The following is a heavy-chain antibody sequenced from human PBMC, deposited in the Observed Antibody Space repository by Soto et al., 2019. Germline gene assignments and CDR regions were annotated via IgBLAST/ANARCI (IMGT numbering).Heavy chain of an antibody. CDR1: GGSISSSTYY. J-gene: IGHJ6*03. D-gene: IGHD4-17*01. CDR2: IYYSGRT. V-gene: IGHV4-39*01. Sequence: QLQLQESGPGLVKPSETLSLTCTVSGGSISSSTYYWGWIRQPPGKGLEWIGSIYYSGRTYYNPSPKARVTIPVDTSKDQFSLKLSSVTAADTAVYYCALDYGYLPVVSYYYDMDVWGKGTTVTVSS. CDR3: ALDYGYLPVVSYYYDMDV.